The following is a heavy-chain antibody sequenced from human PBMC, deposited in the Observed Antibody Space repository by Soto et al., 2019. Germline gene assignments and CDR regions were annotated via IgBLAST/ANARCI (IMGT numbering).Heavy chain of an antibody. CDR3: ARVDTAMVSDAFDI. CDR2: MNPNSGNT. D-gene: IGHD5-18*01. J-gene: IGHJ3*02. CDR1: GYTFTSYD. Sequence: ASVKVSCKASGYTFTSYDINWVRQATGQGLEWMGWMNPNSGNTGYAQKFKGRVTMTRNTSISTAYMKLSSLRSEDTAVYYCARVDTAMVSDAFDIWGQGTMVTVSS. V-gene: IGHV1-8*01.